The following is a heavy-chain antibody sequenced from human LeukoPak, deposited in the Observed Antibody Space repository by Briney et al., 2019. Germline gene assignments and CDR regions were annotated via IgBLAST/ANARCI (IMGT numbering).Heavy chain of an antibody. CDR1: GFTFSSYS. CDR3: TKDMPARGGSGWSRDYMDV. J-gene: IGHJ6*03. CDR2: ISSSSSTI. D-gene: IGHD6-19*01. V-gene: IGHV3-48*01. Sequence: PGGSLRLSCAASGFTFSSYSMNWVRQAPGKGLEWVSYISSSSSTIYYADSVKGRFTISRDNAKNSLYLQMNSLRAEDTAVYYCTKDMPARGGSGWSRDYMDVWGKGTTVTISS.